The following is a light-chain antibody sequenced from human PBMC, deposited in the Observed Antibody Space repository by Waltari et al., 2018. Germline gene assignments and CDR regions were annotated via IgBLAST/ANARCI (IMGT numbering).Light chain of an antibody. CDR1: QSVGRS. CDR2: GAS. CDR3: QHYVRLPVT. Sequence: SCRASQSVGRSVAWDQQKPGQAPRLLIYGASIRATGIPDRFSGGGSGTDFSLTISRLEPEEFAAYHCQHYVRLPVTFGQGTKVEIK. J-gene: IGKJ1*01. V-gene: IGKV3-20*01.